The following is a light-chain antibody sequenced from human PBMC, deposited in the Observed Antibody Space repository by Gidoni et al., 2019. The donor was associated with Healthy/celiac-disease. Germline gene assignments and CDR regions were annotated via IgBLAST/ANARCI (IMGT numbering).Light chain of an antibody. J-gene: IGKJ3*01. CDR3: MQALQTPLT. CDR1: HSLLHSNGDHD. V-gene: IGKV2-28*01. CDR2: LGS. Sequence: DIVMSQSPLSLPVTPGEPASIPCRSSHSLLHSNGDHDLDWYLQKPGQSPQLLIYLGSNRASVVPDRFSCSGSSTDFTLKISRVEAEDVGVYYCMQALQTPLTFGPGTKVDIK.